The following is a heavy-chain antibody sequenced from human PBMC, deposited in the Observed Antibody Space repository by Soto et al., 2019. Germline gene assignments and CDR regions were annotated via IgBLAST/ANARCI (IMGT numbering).Heavy chain of an antibody. CDR2: MSYDGSDT. J-gene: IGHJ4*02. CDR1: GFIFSNNV. Sequence: GGSLRRSCVGSGFIFSNNVMHWVRQTPGKGLEWVAFMSYDGSDTFYADSVKGRFTISRDNSKNTLFLHMSNLRAEDTAMYYCTIVRVADSALDHWGQGTLVTVSS. V-gene: IGHV3-30*02. CDR3: TIVRVADSALDH. D-gene: IGHD3-10*02.